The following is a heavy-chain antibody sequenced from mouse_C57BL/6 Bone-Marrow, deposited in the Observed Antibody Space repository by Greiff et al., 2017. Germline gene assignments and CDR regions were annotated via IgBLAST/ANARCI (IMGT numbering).Heavy chain of an antibody. CDR3: ARSITTVGATNFDY. CDR2: INPNYGTT. CDR1: GYSFTDYN. V-gene: IGHV1-39*01. J-gene: IGHJ2*01. D-gene: IGHD1-1*01. Sequence: VQLKQSGPELVKPGASVKISCKASGYSFTDYNMNWVKQSNGKSLEWIGVINPNYGTTSYNQKFKGKATLTVDQSSSTAYMQLNSLTSEDSAVYYCARSITTVGATNFDYWGQGTTLTVSS.